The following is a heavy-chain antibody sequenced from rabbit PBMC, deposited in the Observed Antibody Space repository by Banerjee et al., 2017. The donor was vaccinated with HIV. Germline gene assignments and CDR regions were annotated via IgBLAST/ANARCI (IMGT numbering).Heavy chain of an antibody. CDR2: IYAGSSGGT. CDR1: GFSFSSSYY. D-gene: IGHD6-1*01. Sequence: QSLEESGGGLVKPGASLTLTCKASGFSFSSSYYMCWVRQAPGKGLEWIACIYAGSSGGTYYASWAKGRFTISKTSSTTVTLQMTSLTAADTATYFCARGDDDATYFPVWGPGTLVTVS. CDR3: ARGDDDATYFPV. V-gene: IGHV1S40*01. J-gene: IGHJ4*01.